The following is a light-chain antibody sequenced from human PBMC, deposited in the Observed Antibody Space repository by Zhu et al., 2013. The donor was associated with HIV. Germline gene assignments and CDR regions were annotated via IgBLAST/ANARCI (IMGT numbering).Light chain of an antibody. CDR2: WAS. CDR1: QSVFYSSNNNNY. J-gene: IGKJ1*01. Sequence: DIVMTQSPDSLAVSLGERATINCKSSQSVFYSSNNNNYLAWYQQKPGQPPKLLIYWASTRESGVPDRFSGSGSGTDFTLTISSLQPDDFATYYCHQYNSYSPWTFGQGTKVEIK. CDR3: HQYNSYSPWT. V-gene: IGKV4-1*01.